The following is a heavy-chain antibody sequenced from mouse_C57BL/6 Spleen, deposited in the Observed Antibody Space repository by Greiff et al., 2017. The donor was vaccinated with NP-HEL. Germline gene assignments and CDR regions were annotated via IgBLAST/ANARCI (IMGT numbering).Heavy chain of an antibody. J-gene: IGHJ2*01. D-gene: IGHD2-4*01. CDR3: AREYDYSLDY. V-gene: IGHV5-16*01. Sequence: EVMLVESEGGLVQPGSSMKLSCTASGFTFSDYYMAWVRQVPEKGLEWVANINYDGSSTYYLVSLKSRFIISRDNAKNILYLQMSSLKAEDTGTYYCAREYDYSLDYWGQGTTLTVSS. CDR1: GFTFSDYY. CDR2: INYDGSST.